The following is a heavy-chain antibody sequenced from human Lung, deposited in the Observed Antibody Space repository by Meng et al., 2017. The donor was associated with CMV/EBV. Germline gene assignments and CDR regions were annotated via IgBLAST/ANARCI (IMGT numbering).Heavy chain of an antibody. Sequence: ASVKVSXKAFGYTFGDYFMHWVRQAPGQGLEWMGWINPRSGDTNYAQEFQGRVTMTRDTAISATYMELRRLRPDDTAVYYCARCNYYYDSSGPFGPWGQGXLVTVSS. V-gene: IGHV1-2*02. D-gene: IGHD3-22*01. CDR1: GYTFGDYF. CDR3: ARCNYYYDSSGPFGP. J-gene: IGHJ5*02. CDR2: INPRSGDT.